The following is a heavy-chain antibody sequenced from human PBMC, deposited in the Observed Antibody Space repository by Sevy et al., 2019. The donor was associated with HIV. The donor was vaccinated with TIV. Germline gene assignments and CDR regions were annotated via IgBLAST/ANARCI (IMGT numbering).Heavy chain of an antibody. CDR2: IIPILGIA. J-gene: IGHJ3*02. V-gene: IGHV1-69*10. D-gene: IGHD1-7*01. CDR1: GGTFSSYA. CDR3: ARGVTGTTGGAFDI. Sequence: ASVKVSCKASGGTFSSYAISWVRQAPGQGLEWMGGIIPILGIANYAQKFQGRVTITADKSTSTAYMELSSLRSEDTAVYYCARGVTGTTGGAFDIWGQGTMVTVSS.